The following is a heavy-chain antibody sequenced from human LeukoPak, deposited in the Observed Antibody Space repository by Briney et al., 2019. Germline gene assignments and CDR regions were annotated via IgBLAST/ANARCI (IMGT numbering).Heavy chain of an antibody. CDR1: GFTFSTYS. Sequence: GGSLRLSCAASGFTFSTYSMNWVRQAPGKGLEWVSYISSSSSYIYHADSVKGRFTISRDNAKNSLYLQMNSLRAEDTAVYYCAAVPAADDYWGQGTPVTVSS. V-gene: IGHV3-21*01. CDR3: AAVPAADDY. J-gene: IGHJ4*02. CDR2: ISSSSSYI. D-gene: IGHD2-2*01.